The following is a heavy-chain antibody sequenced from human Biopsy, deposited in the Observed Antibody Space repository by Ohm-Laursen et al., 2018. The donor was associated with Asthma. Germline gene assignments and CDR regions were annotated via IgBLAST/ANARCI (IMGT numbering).Heavy chain of an antibody. D-gene: IGHD3-22*01. CDR1: GGSISSGDYY. V-gene: IGHV4-30-4*01. Sequence: SQTLSLTCTVSGGSISSGDYYWSWIRQPPGKGLEWIGYIYYSGRTYYNPSLKSRVTISVDTSKNQFSLKLSSVTAADTAVYYCARDLSFYDSSGYYRRWFDPWGQGTLVTVSS. CDR3: ARDLSFYDSSGYYRRWFDP. J-gene: IGHJ5*02. CDR2: IYYSGRT.